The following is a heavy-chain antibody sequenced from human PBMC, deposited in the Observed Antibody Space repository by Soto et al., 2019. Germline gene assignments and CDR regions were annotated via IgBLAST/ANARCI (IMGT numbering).Heavy chain of an antibody. D-gene: IGHD2-15*01. J-gene: IGHJ5*02. CDR3: ARDSYCSGGSCLPGNWFDP. V-gene: IGHV4-59*01. Sequence: PSETLSLTCTVSDGSISSYYWRWIRQTPGKGLEWIGYIYYSGSTNYNPSLKSRVTISVDTSKNQFSLKLSSVTAADTAVYYCARDSYCSGGSCLPGNWFDPWGQGTLVTVSS. CDR2: IYYSGST. CDR1: DGSISSYY.